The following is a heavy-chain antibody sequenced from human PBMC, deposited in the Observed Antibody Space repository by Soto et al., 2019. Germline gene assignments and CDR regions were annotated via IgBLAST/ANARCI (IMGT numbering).Heavy chain of an antibody. D-gene: IGHD1-20*01. J-gene: IGHJ4*02. CDR3: VRDFSGRGIRMPFDY. CDR1: GVSVTSGSYY. Sequence: QVQLQESGPGLVKPSETLSLTCTVSGVSVTSGSYYWSWIRQPPGGGLEWIGYIHYTGRISYNPSLKSRVAMSKATSGELFFLSWSSVTTEDTAVYYCVRDFSGRGIRMPFDYWGQGTLVAVSS. CDR2: IHYTGRI. V-gene: IGHV4-61*03.